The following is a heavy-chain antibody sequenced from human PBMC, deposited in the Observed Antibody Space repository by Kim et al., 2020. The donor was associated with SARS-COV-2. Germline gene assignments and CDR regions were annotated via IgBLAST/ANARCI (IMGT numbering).Heavy chain of an antibody. CDR2: INHSGST. V-gene: IGHV4-34*01. CDR3: ARAHYDILTGYRYYFDY. Sequence: SETLSLTCAVYGGSFSGYYWSWIRQPPGKGLEWIGEINHSGSTNYNPSLKSRVTISVDTSKNQFSLKLSSVTAADTAVYYCARAHYDILTGYRYYFDYWGQGTLVTVSS. J-gene: IGHJ4*02. D-gene: IGHD3-9*01. CDR1: GGSFSGYY.